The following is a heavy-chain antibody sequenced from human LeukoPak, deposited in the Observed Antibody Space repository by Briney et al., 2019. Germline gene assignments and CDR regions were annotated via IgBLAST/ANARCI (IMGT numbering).Heavy chain of an antibody. CDR1: GGTFSSYA. Sequence: ASVKVSCKASGGTFSSYAISWVRQATGQGLEWMGRIIPIFGTANYAQKFQGRVTITTDESTSTAYMELSSLRSEDTAVYYCARDRPGFGDYWFDYWGQGTLVTVSS. CDR2: IIPIFGTA. D-gene: IGHD4-17*01. J-gene: IGHJ4*02. V-gene: IGHV1-69*05. CDR3: ARDRPGFGDYWFDY.